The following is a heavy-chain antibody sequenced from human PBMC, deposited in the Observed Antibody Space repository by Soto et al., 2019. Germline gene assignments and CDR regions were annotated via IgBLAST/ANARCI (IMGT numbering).Heavy chain of an antibody. CDR3: AREPHEYWKSYWFEP. CDR2: ISAYDGKT. Sequence: SSVQVSCKASGYNFNIYGINWVRQAPGQGLELMGWISAYDGKTTYAEKFQGRVTMTTDASTSTAYMELRSLRSDDTAVYYCAREPHEYWKSYWFEPWGQGTLVTVTS. D-gene: IGHD3-3*01. V-gene: IGHV1-18*01. J-gene: IGHJ5*02. CDR1: GYNFNIYG.